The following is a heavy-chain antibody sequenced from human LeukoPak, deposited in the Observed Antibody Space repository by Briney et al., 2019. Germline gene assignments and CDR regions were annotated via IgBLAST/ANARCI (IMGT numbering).Heavy chain of an antibody. V-gene: IGHV4-59*01. CDR3: ARGDRGVTLVWYFDL. CDR1: GGSISSYY. CDR2: IYYSGST. J-gene: IGHJ2*01. D-gene: IGHD3-10*01. Sequence: SWETLSLTCTVSGGSISSYYWSWIRQPPGKGLEWIGYIYYSGSTNYNPSLKSRVTISVHTSKNQFSLKLSSVTAADTAVYYCARGDRGVTLVWYFDLWGRGTLVTVSS.